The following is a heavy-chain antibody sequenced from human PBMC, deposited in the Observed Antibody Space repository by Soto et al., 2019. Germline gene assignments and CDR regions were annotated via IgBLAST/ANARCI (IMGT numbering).Heavy chain of an antibody. Sequence: ASVKVSGTASGYTFTSYGISCVRQAPKQGLEWMGWISAYNGNTNYAQKLQGRVTMTTDTSTSTAYMELRSLRSDDTAVYYCARDRPYYYDSSGYFYWFDPWGQGTLVTVSS. V-gene: IGHV1-18*01. J-gene: IGHJ5*02. D-gene: IGHD3-22*01. CDR1: GYTFTSYG. CDR2: ISAYNGNT. CDR3: ARDRPYYYDSSGYFYWFDP.